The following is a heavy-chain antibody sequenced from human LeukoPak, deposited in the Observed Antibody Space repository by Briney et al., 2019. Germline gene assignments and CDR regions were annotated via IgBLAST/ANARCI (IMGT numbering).Heavy chain of an antibody. CDR1: GYIFTNYG. CDR2: ISGYNGDT. V-gene: IGHV1-18*01. Sequence: ASVKVSCKASGYIFTNYGINWVRQAPGQGLEWMGWISGYNGDTKYAQKLQDRVTMTLDTSTRTAYMELRSLKFDDTAVYFCARGGSSWSTEYFQHWGQGTLVTVSS. J-gene: IGHJ1*01. CDR3: ARGGSSWSTEYFQH. D-gene: IGHD6-13*01.